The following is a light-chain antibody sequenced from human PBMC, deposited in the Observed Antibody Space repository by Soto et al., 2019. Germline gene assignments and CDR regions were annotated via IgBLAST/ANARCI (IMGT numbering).Light chain of an antibody. CDR3: QQYCRSLWT. Sequence: EIVLTQSPGTLSLSPGERATLSCRASQSLTSDYLSWYQQRPGQSPRLLIYDTDRRATDVPDRFRGSGSGTDFTLTITRLEPEDFAVYCCQQYCRSLWTFCQGTKVESK. CDR2: DTD. CDR1: QSLTSDY. V-gene: IGKV3-20*01. J-gene: IGKJ1*01.